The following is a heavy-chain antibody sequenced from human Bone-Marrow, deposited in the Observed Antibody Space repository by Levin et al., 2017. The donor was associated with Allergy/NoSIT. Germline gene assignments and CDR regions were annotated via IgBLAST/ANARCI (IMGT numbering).Heavy chain of an antibody. CDR1: GFTFSNHA. D-gene: IGHD3/OR15-3a*01. CDR2: IDGSGHNT. V-gene: IGHV3-23*01. J-gene: IGHJ6*02. CDR3: ARSSGYSPYYYFGMDL. Sequence: GESLKISCAGSGFTFSNHAMNWVRQAPGKGLEWVSGIDGSGHNTYYAHSVRGRLTISRDNSKHTLSLQMSRLSVEDTATYFCARSSGYSPYYYFGMDLWGQGTTVTVSS.